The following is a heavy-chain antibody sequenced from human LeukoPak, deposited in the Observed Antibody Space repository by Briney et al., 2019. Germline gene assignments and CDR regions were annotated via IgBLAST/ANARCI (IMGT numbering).Heavy chain of an antibody. CDR1: GFSFSDYD. D-gene: IGHD3-16*01. V-gene: IGHV3-69-1*01. CDR3: VRSFPTVRTSSAGDL. Sequence: TTGGSLRLSCSASGFSFSDYDMNWIRQAPGKGLEWVSAISGRSSPVDYGDSVKGRFTISRDNAKNSLYLQLDSLRVEDTAVYYCVRSFPTVRTSSAGDLWGQGTLVTVSS. J-gene: IGHJ1*01. CDR2: ISGRSSPV.